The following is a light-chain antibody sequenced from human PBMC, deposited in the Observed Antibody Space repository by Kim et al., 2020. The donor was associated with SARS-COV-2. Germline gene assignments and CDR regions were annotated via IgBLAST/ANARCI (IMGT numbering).Light chain of an antibody. Sequence: GLTQPPSVSKGLRQTATLTCTGNNNNVGNEGAAWLQQHQGHPPKLLSFRNNNRPSGISERLSASRSGNTASLTITGLQPEDEADYYCLAWDSSLSAYVFGTGTKVTVL. CDR1: NNNVGNEG. CDR2: RNN. V-gene: IGLV10-54*01. CDR3: LAWDSSLSAYV. J-gene: IGLJ1*01.